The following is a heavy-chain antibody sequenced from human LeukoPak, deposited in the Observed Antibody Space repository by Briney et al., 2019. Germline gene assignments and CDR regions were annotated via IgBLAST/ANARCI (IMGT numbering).Heavy chain of an antibody. CDR2: IYTDGSST. V-gene: IGHV3-74*01. Sequence: SGGSLRLSCSASGFTFSAYWMSWVRQAPGKGLVWVSRIYTDGSSTNYADSVKGRFTISRDNAKNTLFLQMNSLRAEDTAVYYCARGASNRFDYWGQGTLVTVSS. CDR1: GFTFSAYW. J-gene: IGHJ4*02. CDR3: ARGASNRFDY. D-gene: IGHD1-14*01.